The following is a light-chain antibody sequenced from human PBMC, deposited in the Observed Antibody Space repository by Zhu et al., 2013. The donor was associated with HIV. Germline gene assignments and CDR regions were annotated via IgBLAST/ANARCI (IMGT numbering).Light chain of an antibody. CDR3: QQYGTSPTWT. Sequence: EIVLTQSPVTLSLSPGERATLSCRASQSVANSLAWYQQKPGQAPRLLIYGASSRATGIPDRFSGSGSGTDFTLTISRVETEDFAVYYCQQYGTSPTWTFGQGTKVEVK. J-gene: IGKJ1*01. CDR2: GAS. CDR1: QSVANS. V-gene: IGKV3-20*01.